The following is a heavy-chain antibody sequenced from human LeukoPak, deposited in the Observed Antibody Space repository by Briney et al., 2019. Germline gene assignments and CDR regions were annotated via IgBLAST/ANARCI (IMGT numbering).Heavy chain of an antibody. Sequence: GRSLRLSCAASGFTFSSYGMHWVRQAPGKGLEWVSSISSSSSYIYYADSVKGRFTISRDNAKNSLYLQMNSLRAEDTAVYYCARTRGVGLRSEHYFDYWGQGTLVTVSS. V-gene: IGHV3-21*01. CDR2: ISSSSSYI. D-gene: IGHD4-17*01. CDR3: ARTRGVGLRSEHYFDY. CDR1: GFTFSSYG. J-gene: IGHJ4*02.